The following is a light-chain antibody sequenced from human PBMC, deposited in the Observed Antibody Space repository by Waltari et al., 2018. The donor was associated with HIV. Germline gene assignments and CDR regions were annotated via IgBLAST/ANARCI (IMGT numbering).Light chain of an antibody. V-gene: IGLV2-8*01. CDR3: TSYTGNNLV. J-gene: IGLJ2*01. Sequence: QSALTQPPSASGSPGQSVTISCTGTSSDVGAYNYVSWYQQHPGKAPKLMISEVSERPSGVPDRFSGSKSGNTASLTVSGLQVEDEADYYYTSYTGNNLVFGGGTKMTVL. CDR1: SSDVGAYNY. CDR2: EVS.